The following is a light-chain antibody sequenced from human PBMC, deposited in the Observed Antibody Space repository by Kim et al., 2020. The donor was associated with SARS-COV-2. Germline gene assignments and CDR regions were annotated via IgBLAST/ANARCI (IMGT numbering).Light chain of an antibody. Sequence: SSELTQDPAVSVALGQTVRITCQGDSLRSYYASWYQQKPGQAPVLVIYGKNNRPSGIPDRFSGSTSGNTASLTIAGAQAEDEADYYCNSRDSNGDHLLFG. CDR1: SLRSYY. J-gene: IGLJ1*01. V-gene: IGLV3-19*01. CDR2: GKN. CDR3: NSRDSNGDHLL.